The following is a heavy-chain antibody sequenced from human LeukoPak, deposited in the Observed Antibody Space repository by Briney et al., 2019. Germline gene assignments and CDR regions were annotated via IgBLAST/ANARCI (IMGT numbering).Heavy chain of an antibody. J-gene: IGHJ3*02. D-gene: IGHD5-18*01. CDR3: ARDGDEYSYGYGDAFDI. CDR1: GFTFSSYS. Sequence: GGSLRLSCAASGFTFSSYSMNWVRQAPAKGLEWVSYITGGSYTIYYAQSVRGRFTISRDNAKNSLYLQMNSLRVEDTAVYYCARDGDEYSYGYGDAFDIWGQGTMVTVSS. V-gene: IGHV3-48*01. CDR2: ITGGSYTI.